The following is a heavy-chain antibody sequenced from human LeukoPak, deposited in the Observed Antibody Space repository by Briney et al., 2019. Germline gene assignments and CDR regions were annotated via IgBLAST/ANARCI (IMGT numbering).Heavy chain of an antibody. CDR1: GDSIISDTYF. Sequence: SETLSLTCSVSGDSIISDTYFWGWIRQPPGKGLEWIGTISYSGSTYYNPSFKSRFTTSIDTSNNDFSLKLTSVTAADTAVYYCARGKPTPSSGSYYRPYYFDVWGQGALVTVSS. CDR3: ARGKPTPSSGSYYRPYYFDV. D-gene: IGHD3-22*01. V-gene: IGHV4-39*07. CDR2: ISYSGST. J-gene: IGHJ4*02.